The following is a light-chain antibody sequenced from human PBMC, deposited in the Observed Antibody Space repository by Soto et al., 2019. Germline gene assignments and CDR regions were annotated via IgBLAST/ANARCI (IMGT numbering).Light chain of an antibody. V-gene: IGLV1-40*01. CDR1: SSNIGAGYD. J-gene: IGLJ1*01. Sequence: QSVLTQPPSVSGAPGQRVTISCTGSSSNIGAGYDVHWYQQLPGTAPKLLIYGSTKRPSGVPDRFSGSKSATSASLAITGLQAEDEADYYYQSYDSSLSGSYVFGAGTKLTVL. CDR2: GST. CDR3: QSYDSSLSGSYV.